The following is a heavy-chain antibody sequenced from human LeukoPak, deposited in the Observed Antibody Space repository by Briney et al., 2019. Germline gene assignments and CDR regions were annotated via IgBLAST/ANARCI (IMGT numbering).Heavy chain of an antibody. Sequence: SETLSLTCTVSGDSISSDYWSWIRQPPGKGLEWIAYIYYSGSADYNPSLKNRVTISVDTSKNQFSLKLSSVTAADTAVYYCARGGSGYHSSLYYYYYYMDVWAKGPRSPSP. J-gene: IGHJ6*03. V-gene: IGHV4-59*01. CDR3: ARGGSGYHSSLYYYYYYMDV. D-gene: IGHD3-3*01. CDR1: GDSISSDY. CDR2: IYYSGSA.